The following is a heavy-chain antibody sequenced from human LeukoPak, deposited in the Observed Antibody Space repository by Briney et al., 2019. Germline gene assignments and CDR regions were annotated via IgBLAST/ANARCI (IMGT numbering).Heavy chain of an antibody. Sequence: GGSLRLSCAASGFTFSSYAMSWVRQAPGKGLEWVSSISGSGGRTHYADSVRGRFTISRDNSKNTLYLQMNSLRAEDTAVYYCAKSSGSGWLDGYWGQGTLVTVSS. CDR2: ISGSGGRT. D-gene: IGHD6-19*01. V-gene: IGHV3-23*01. CDR1: GFTFSSYA. CDR3: AKSSGSGWLDGY. J-gene: IGHJ4*02.